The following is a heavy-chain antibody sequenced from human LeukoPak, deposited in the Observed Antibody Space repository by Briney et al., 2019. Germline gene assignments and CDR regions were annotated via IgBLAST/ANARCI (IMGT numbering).Heavy chain of an antibody. CDR3: ARLGIYDFWSGYYTLDY. D-gene: IGHD3-3*01. CDR1: GYTFTSYG. CDR2: ISAYNGNT. J-gene: IGHJ4*02. Sequence: ASVKVSRKASGYTFTSYGISWVRQAPGQGLEWMGWISAYNGNTNYAQKPQGRVTMTTDTSTSTAYMELRSLRSDDTAVYYCARLGIYDFWSGYYTLDYWGQGTLVTVSS. V-gene: IGHV1-18*01.